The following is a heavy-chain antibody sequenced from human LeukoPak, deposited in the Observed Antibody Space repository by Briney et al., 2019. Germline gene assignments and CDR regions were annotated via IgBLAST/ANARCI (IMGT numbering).Heavy chain of an antibody. CDR3: ARGAPYCSGANCMYYFDY. Sequence: PGGSLRLSCAASGFTFGGSGMHGVRQAPGKGLEWVAFIRYDGSDKHYADSVKGRFTISRDNCKNTLYLQMNSLRAEDTAVYYCARGAPYCSGANCMYYFDYWGRGTLVTVSS. CDR1: GFTFGGSG. D-gene: IGHD2-15*01. J-gene: IGHJ4*02. CDR2: IRYDGSDK. V-gene: IGHV3-30*02.